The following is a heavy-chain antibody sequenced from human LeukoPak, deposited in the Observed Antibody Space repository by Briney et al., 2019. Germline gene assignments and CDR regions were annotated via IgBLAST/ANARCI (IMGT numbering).Heavy chain of an antibody. J-gene: IGHJ6*03. V-gene: IGHV2-70*11. Sequence: SGPTLVNPTQTLTLTCTFSGFSLSTSGVGVGWIRQPPGKALEWLARIDWDDDKYYSTSLKTRLTISKDTSKNQVVLTMTNMDPVDTATYYCARTMTAMVNYYYYYMDVWGKGTTVTVSS. CDR1: GFSLSTSGVG. CDR3: ARTMTAMVNYYYYYMDV. CDR2: IDWDDDK. D-gene: IGHD5-18*01.